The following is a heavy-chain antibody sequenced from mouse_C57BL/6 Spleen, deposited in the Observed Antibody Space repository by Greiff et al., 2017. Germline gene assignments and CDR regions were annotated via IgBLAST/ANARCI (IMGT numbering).Heavy chain of an antibody. V-gene: IGHV1-82*01. J-gene: IGHJ4*01. Sequence: VKVVESGPELVKPGASVKISCKASGYAFSSSWMNWVKQRPGKGLEWIGRIYPGDGDTNYNGKFKGKATLTADKSSSTAYMQLSSLTSEDSAVYFCARIYGSSYDYAKDYWGQGTSGTGSS. CDR3: ARIYGSSYDYAKDY. CDR2: IYPGDGDT. CDR1: GYAFSSSW. D-gene: IGHD1-1*01.